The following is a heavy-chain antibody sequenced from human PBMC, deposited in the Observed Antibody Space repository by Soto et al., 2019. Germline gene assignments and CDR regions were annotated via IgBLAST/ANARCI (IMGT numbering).Heavy chain of an antibody. CDR2: ISAYNGNT. Sequence: QVQLVQSGAEVKKPGASVKVSCKASGYTFTSYGISWVRQAPGQGLEWMGWISAYNGNTNYAQKLQGRVTMTTDTSTSTAYMELSRLRSDDTAVYYCARARYCSSTSCHRGYFDYWGQGTLVTVSS. CDR3: ARARYCSSTSCHRGYFDY. V-gene: IGHV1-18*01. CDR1: GYTFTSYG. D-gene: IGHD2-2*01. J-gene: IGHJ4*02.